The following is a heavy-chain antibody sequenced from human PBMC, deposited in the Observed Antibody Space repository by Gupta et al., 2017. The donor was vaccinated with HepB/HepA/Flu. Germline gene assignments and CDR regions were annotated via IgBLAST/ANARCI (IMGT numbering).Heavy chain of an antibody. CDR3: ARIAYYDFWSGYYKVPPTSYYFDY. D-gene: IGHD3-3*01. CDR1: GFSLSNARMG. Sequence: QVTLKESGHVLVKPTETLTLTCTVSGFSLSNARMGVSWIRQPPGKALEWLAHIFSNDEKSYSTSLKSRLTISKDTSKRQVVLTMPNMDPVETATYYCARIAYYDFWSGYYKVPPTSYYFDYWGQGTLVTVSS. CDR2: IFSNDEK. V-gene: IGHV2-26*01. J-gene: IGHJ4*02.